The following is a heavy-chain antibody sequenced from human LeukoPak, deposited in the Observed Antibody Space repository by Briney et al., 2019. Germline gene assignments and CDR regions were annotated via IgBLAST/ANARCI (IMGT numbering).Heavy chain of an antibody. V-gene: IGHV4-34*01. CDR2: INHSGST. CDR3: ASLVSGSFDY. CDR1: GVSFSGYY. D-gene: IGHD2-8*02. J-gene: IGHJ4*02. Sequence: SETLSLTCAVYGVSFSGYYWSWIRQPPGKGLEWIGEINHSGSTNYNPSLKSRVTISVDTSKNQFSLKLISLTAADTAVYHCASLVSGSFDYWGQGALVTVSS.